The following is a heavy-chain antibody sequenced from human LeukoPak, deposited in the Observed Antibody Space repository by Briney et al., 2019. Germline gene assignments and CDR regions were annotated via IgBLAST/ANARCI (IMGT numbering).Heavy chain of an antibody. D-gene: IGHD1-26*01. J-gene: IGHJ4*02. V-gene: IGHV1-24*01. CDR3: ATGDRWELLYDY. CDR2: FDPEDGET. CDR1: GYTLTELS. Sequence: ASVKVSCKVPGYTLTELSMHWVRQAPGKGLEWMGGFDPEDGETIYAQKFQGRVTMTEDTSTDTAYMELSSLRSEDTAVYYCATGDRWELLYDYWGQGALVTVSS.